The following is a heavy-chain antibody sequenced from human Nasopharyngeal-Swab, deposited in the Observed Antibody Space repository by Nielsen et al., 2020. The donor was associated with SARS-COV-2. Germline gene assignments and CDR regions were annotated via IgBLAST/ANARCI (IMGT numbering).Heavy chain of an antibody. J-gene: IGHJ4*02. CDR1: GLTVSSTY. Sequence: GESLKISCAVSGLTVSSTYMSWVRQAPGKGLEWVSVTEIGGTTHYADSVKGRFTISRDNSKNTLYLQMNSLRAEDTAVYYCAKDTRGTYYYDSSGYYGTDYWGQGTLVTVSS. D-gene: IGHD3-22*01. V-gene: IGHV3-53*01. CDR2: TEIGGTT. CDR3: AKDTRGTYYYDSSGYYGTDY.